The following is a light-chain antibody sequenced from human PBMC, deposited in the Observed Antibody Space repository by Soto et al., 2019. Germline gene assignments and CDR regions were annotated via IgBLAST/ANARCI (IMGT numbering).Light chain of an antibody. CDR3: CSYGXXXXXXX. J-gene: IGLJ1*01. Sequence: QSALTQPRSVSGSPGQSVTISCTGTSSDVGLYNYVSWYQQHPGKAPKLIIYDVSKRPSGVPDRFSGSKSGNTASLTISGXXXXDEGEYFCCSYGXXXXXXXFGTXX. CDR1: SSDVGLYNY. CDR2: DVS. V-gene: IGLV2-11*01.